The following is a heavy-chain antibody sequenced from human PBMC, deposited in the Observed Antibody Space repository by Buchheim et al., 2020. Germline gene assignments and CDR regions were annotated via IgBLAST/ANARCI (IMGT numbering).Heavy chain of an antibody. J-gene: IGHJ6*02. CDR2: ISSSSSTI. Sequence: EVQLVESGGGLVQPRGSLRLSCAASGFTFSSYSMNWVRQAPGKGLEWVSYISSSSSTIYYADSVKGRFTISRDNAKNSLYLQMNSLRDEDTAVYYCASWGYYDSSGYYYDYYYGMDVWGQGTT. CDR3: ASWGYYDSSGYYYDYYYGMDV. V-gene: IGHV3-48*02. D-gene: IGHD3-22*01. CDR1: GFTFSSYS.